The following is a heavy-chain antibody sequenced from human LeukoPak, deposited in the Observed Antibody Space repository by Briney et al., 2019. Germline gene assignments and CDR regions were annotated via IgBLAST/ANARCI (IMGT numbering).Heavy chain of an antibody. J-gene: IGHJ2*01. Sequence: ASVKVSCKASGYTFINYGFTWVRQAPGQGLEWMGWISGYNGNTNYLQEFQGRVTMTTDTSTNTVYMELRSLSSDDTAVYYCARMSTNSRVGGYDPQWYFDLWGRGTLVTVSS. CDR1: GYTFINYG. CDR2: ISGYNGNT. CDR3: ARMSTNSRVGGYDPQWYFDL. D-gene: IGHD5-12*01. V-gene: IGHV1-18*04.